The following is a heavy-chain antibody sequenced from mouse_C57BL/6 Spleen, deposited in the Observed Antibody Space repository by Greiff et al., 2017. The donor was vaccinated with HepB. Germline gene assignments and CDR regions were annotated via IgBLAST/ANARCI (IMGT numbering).Heavy chain of an antibody. J-gene: IGHJ1*03. CDR3: ARDYGSSYLWYFDV. Sequence: EVKLMESGGGLVKPGGSLKLSCAASGFTFSDYGMHWVRQAPEKGLEWVAYISSGSSTIYYADTVKGRFTISRDNAKNTLFLQMTSLRSEDTAMYYCARDYGSSYLWYFDVWGTGTTVTVSS. CDR2: ISSGSSTI. CDR1: GFTFSDYG. V-gene: IGHV5-17*01. D-gene: IGHD1-1*01.